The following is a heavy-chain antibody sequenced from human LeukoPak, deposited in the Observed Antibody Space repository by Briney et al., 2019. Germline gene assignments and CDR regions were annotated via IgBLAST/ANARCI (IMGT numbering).Heavy chain of an antibody. CDR3: ARAPMGTPLVPYYNYYMDV. D-gene: IGHD5-18*01. CDR1: GGSISIFY. CDR2: ISYNWNT. J-gene: IGHJ6*03. V-gene: IGHV4-59*01. Sequence: SETLSLICRVWGGSISIFYWSWIRKPSGKGLEWIGEISYNWNTNYNTNHKSLVTISIDTSKNQSSLRLSSVTAADTTVYHCARAPMGTPLVPYYNYYMDVAGKATTVTVSS.